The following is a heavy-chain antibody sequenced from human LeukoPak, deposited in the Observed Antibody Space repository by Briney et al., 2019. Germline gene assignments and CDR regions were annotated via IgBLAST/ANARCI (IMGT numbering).Heavy chain of an antibody. D-gene: IGHD2/OR15-2a*01. CDR2: INSDGSWT. V-gene: IGHV3-74*01. CDR3: VSFYEAY. J-gene: IGHJ4*02. CDR1: GNYW. Sequence: RGSPRLSCAASGNYWMHLVRQAPGKGLGWVSHINSDGSWTSYADSVKGRFTISKDNAKNTVYVQMNSVRAEDRAVYYSVSFYEAYWGRGTLVTVSS.